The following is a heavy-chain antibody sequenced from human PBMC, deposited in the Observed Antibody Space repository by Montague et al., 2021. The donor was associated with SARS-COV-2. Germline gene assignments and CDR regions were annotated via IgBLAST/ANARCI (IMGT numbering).Heavy chain of an antibody. V-gene: IGHV4-39*01. D-gene: IGHD3-3*01. CDR1: GGSISSSSNY. J-gene: IGHJ4*02. Sequence: SETLSLTCTVSGGSISSSSNYWGWIRQPPGKGLEWIGNIYYSGSTYYNPSLKSRVTISVDTSKNQFSLKFSSVTAADTAVYYCARLNFHITIFGVVSSRVFDYWGQGTLVTVSS. CDR3: ARLNFHITIFGVVSSRVFDY. CDR2: IYYSGST.